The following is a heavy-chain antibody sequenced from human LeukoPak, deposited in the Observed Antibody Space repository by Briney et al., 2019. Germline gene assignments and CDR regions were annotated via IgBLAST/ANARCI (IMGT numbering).Heavy chain of an antibody. Sequence: GGSLRLSCAASGFTFSNYAMTWVRQAPGKGLEWVSTISESGSAAYDADSVKGRLTISRDNSKNTLFLQMNSLRAEDTAVYYYAKDKNYYGSGSYGNDYWGQGTLVTVSS. CDR2: ISESGSAA. D-gene: IGHD3-10*01. J-gene: IGHJ4*02. CDR1: GFTFSNYA. V-gene: IGHV3-23*01. CDR3: AKDKNYYGSGSYGNDY.